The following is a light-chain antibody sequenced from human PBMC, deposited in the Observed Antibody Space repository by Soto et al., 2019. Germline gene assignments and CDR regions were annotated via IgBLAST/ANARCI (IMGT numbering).Light chain of an antibody. CDR2: KAS. Sequence: DIKMTQSPSTLSGSVGDRVTITCRASQTISSWLAWYQLKPGKAPKLLIYKASTLKSGVPSRFSGSGSGTEFTLTISSLQPDDFATYYCQHYNSYSEAFGQGTKVDI. V-gene: IGKV1-5*03. J-gene: IGKJ1*01. CDR1: QTISSW. CDR3: QHYNSYSEA.